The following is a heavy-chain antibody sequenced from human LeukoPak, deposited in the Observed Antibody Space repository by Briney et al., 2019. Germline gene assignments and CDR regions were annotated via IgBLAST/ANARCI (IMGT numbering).Heavy chain of an antibody. J-gene: IGHJ4*02. CDR2: INNSGST. CDR1: GGSFSGYY. CDR3: ARGLRLRRRYDFLRY. Sequence: SETLSLTCAVSGGSFSGYYWSWIRQPPGKGLEWIGEINNSGSTNYNPSLKSRVTISVDTSKNQFSLKPSSVTAADTAVYYWARGLRLRRRYDFLRYWGQGTLVTVSS. V-gene: IGHV4-34*01. D-gene: IGHD3-3*01.